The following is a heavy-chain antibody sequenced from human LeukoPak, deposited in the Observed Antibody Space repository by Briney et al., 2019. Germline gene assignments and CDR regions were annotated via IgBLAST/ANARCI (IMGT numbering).Heavy chain of an antibody. D-gene: IGHD1-26*01. V-gene: IGHV1-69*05. Sequence: SVKVSCKASGGTFSSYAISWVRQAPGQGLAWMGRIIPIFGTANYAQKFQGRVTITTDESTSTAYMELSSLRSEDTAVYYCARGPPWELLEAGIDYWGQGTLVTVSS. J-gene: IGHJ4*02. CDR3: ARGPPWELLEAGIDY. CDR1: GGTFSSYA. CDR2: IIPIFGTA.